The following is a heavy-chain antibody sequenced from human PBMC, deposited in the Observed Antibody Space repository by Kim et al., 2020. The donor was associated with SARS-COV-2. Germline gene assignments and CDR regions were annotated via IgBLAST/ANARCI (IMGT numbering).Heavy chain of an antibody. CDR3: ANTGVQGSFYGLDV. D-gene: IGHD6-13*01. J-gene: IGHJ6*02. CDR2: VFYSGST. V-gene: IGHV4-39*01. CDR1: GGYISSNTYF. Sequence: SETLSLTCTVSGGYISSNTYFWVWIRQPPGKGLEWIGSVFYSGSTYYNPSLQSRVTVSVDTSKIQFFLKLTSVTAADTAMYYCANTGVQGSFYGLDVWGQGTSVPVSS.